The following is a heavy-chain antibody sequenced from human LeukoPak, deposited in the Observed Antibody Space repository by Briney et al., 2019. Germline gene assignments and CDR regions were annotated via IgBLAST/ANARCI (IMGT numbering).Heavy chain of an antibody. Sequence: GGSLRLSCAASGFTFSTYYMTWVRQAPGKGLEWVANINQDGSEKYYVDSVKGRFTISRDNAKNTLYLQMNSLRAEDTAVYYCASVSSAVGYYGSGSYPYWGQGTLVTVSS. CDR3: ASVSSAVGYYGSGSYPY. CDR1: GFTFSTYY. J-gene: IGHJ4*02. D-gene: IGHD3-10*01. V-gene: IGHV3-7*01. CDR2: INQDGSEK.